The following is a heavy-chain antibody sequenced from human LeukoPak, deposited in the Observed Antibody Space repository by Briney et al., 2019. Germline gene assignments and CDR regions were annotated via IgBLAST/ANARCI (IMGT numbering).Heavy chain of an antibody. D-gene: IGHD2-2*01. CDR2: ISYDGSNK. J-gene: IGHJ6*02. CDR1: GFTFSSYG. CDR3: AKNRYFSSTSCYGDFYYGMDV. V-gene: IGHV3-30*18. Sequence: GGSLRLSCAASGFTFSSYGMHWVRQAPGKGLEWVAVISYDGSNKYYADSVKGRFTISRDNSKNTLYLQMNSLRAEDTAVYYCAKNRYFSSTSCYGDFYYGMDVWGQGTTVTVSS.